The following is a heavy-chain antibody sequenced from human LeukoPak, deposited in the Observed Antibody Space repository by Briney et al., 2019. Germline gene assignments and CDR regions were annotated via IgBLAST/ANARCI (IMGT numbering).Heavy chain of an antibody. CDR1: GFTFSSYA. D-gene: IGHD6-6*01. J-gene: IGHJ3*02. Sequence: ARSMRLSSAAAGFTFSSYAMHWVRQAPGKGLEWVAVISYDGSNKYYADSVKGRFTISRDNSKNTLYLQMDRLRAEDTAVYYCVVWYSSSSYAFDIWGQGTMVTVSS. CDR2: ISYDGSNK. V-gene: IGHV3-30*01. CDR3: VVWYSSSSYAFDI.